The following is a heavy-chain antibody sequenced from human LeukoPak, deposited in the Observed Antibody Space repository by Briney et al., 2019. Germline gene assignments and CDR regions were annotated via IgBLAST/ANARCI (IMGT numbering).Heavy chain of an antibody. V-gene: IGHV3-23*01. CDR3: AKDKGRTMVRGSFDY. J-gene: IGHJ4*02. D-gene: IGHD3-10*01. CDR1: GFTFSSYA. CDR2: ISGSGGST. Sequence: GVSLRLSCVASGFTFSSYAMSWVRQAPGKGLEWVSAISGSGGSTYYADSVKGRITISRDNSKNTLYLQMNSRRAEDTAVYYCAKDKGRTMVRGSFDYWGQGTLVTVSS.